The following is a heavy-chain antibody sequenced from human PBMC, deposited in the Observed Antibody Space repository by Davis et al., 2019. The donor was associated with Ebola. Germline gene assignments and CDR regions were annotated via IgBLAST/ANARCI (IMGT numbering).Heavy chain of an antibody. CDR1: GFTFSNAW. J-gene: IGHJ4*02. CDR2: IKSKTDGGTT. D-gene: IGHD6-19*01. V-gene: IGHV3-15*01. CDR3: TTQKSSGWYLDFDY. Sequence: GGSLRLSCAASGFTFSNAWMSWVRQAPGTGLEWVGRIKSKTDGGTTDYAAPVKGRFTISRDDSKNTLYLQMNSLKTEDTAVYYCTTQKSSGWYLDFDYWGQGTLVTVSS.